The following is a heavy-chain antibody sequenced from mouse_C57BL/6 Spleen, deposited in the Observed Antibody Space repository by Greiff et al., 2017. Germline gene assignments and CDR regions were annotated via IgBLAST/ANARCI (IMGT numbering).Heavy chain of an antibody. CDR3: ARGGYYSNLYYFDY. CDR2: IYPGSGST. V-gene: IGHV1-55*01. CDR1: GYTFTSYW. J-gene: IGHJ2*01. D-gene: IGHD2-5*01. Sequence: QVQLQQPGAELVKPGASVKMSCKASGYTFTSYWITWVKQRPGQGLEWIGDIYPGSGSTNYNEKFKSKATLTVDTSSSTAYMQLSSLTSEDSAVYYCARGGYYSNLYYFDYWGQGTTLTVSS.